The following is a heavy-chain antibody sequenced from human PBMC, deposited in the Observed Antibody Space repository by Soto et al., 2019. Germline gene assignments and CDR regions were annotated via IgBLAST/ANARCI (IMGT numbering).Heavy chain of an antibody. J-gene: IGHJ3*02. D-gene: IGHD3-22*01. CDR1: GFTLRSYS. Sequence: GGSLRLSCAASGFTLRSYSMSWVPPAPGKGAEWVSAISGSGGSTYYADSVKGRFTISRDNSKNTLYLQMNSLRAEDTAVYYCAKDLVGDYYDSSGYYADAFDIWGQGTMVTVSS. V-gene: IGHV3-23*01. CDR2: ISGSGGST. CDR3: AKDLVGDYYDSSGYYADAFDI.